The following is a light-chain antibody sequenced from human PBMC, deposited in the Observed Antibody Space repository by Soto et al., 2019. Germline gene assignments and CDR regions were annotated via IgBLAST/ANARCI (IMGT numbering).Light chain of an antibody. J-gene: IGKJ1*01. V-gene: IGKV1-5*03. CDR3: QHYNSYSEA. Sequence: DIQLTQSPYTLSGSVGASVTLTCLASQTISSWLAWYQQKPGKAPKLLIYKASTLKSGVPSRFSGSGSGTESTLTITSLQPDDFATYYCQHYNSYSEAFGQGTKVDIK. CDR1: QTISSW. CDR2: KAS.